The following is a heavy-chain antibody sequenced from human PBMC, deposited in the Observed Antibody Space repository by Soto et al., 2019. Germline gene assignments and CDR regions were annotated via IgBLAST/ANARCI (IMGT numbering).Heavy chain of an antibody. V-gene: IGHV3-33*01. J-gene: IGHJ4*02. CDR2: IWYDGSNK. Sequence: LRLSCAASGFTFSSYGMHWVRQAPGKGLEWVALIWYDGSNKYYADSVKGRFTISRDNSKNTLYLQMNSLRAEDTAVYYCARDSYCSGGGCYPGFLDYWGQGTLVTVSS. D-gene: IGHD2-15*01. CDR1: GFTFSSYG. CDR3: ARDSYCSGGGCYPGFLDY.